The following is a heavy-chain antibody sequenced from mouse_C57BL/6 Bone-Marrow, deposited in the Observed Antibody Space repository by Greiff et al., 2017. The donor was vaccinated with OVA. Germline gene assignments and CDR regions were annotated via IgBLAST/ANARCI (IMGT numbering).Heavy chain of an antibody. CDR1: GFTFSDFY. V-gene: IGHV5-12*01. CDR3: ARLDAMDY. J-gene: IGHJ4*01. Sequence: EVQVVESGGGLVQPGGSLKLSCAASGFTFSDFYMYWIRQTPEKRLEWVAYISNGGGSTYYPDTVKGRFTISRDTAKNTLYLQMSRLKSEDTAMYYCARLDAMDYWGQGTSVTVSS. CDR2: ISNGGGST.